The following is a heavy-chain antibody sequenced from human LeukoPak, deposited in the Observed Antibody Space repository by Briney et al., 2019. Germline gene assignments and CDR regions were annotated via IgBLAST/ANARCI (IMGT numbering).Heavy chain of an antibody. CDR2: IIPIFGTA. D-gene: IGHD3-22*01. CDR1: GGTFSSYA. J-gene: IGHJ5*02. CDR3: AMAITSPYYYDSSGYYKFDP. Sequence: SVKVSCKASGGTFSSYAISWVRQAPGQGLEWMGGIIPIFGTANYAQKFQGRVTITTDESTSTAYMELSSLRSEDTAVYYCAMAITSPYYYDSSGYYKFDPWGQGTLVTVSS. V-gene: IGHV1-69*05.